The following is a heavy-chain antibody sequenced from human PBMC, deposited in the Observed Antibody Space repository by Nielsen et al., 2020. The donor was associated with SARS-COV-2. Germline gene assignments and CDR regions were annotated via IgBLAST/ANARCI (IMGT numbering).Heavy chain of an antibody. CDR1: GYSFNDYW. V-gene: IGHV5-51*01. Sequence: GESLKISCKASGYSFNDYWIGWVRQTPGKGLEWMGIIYPGDSDTKYNPAFRGLVTISAAKSITTAYLQWDFLETSDTAMYYCVRRHGGTHQRLFDVWGQGTLVTVSS. J-gene: IGHJ4*02. D-gene: IGHD6-25*01. CDR2: IYPGDSDT. CDR3: VRRHGGTHQRLFDV.